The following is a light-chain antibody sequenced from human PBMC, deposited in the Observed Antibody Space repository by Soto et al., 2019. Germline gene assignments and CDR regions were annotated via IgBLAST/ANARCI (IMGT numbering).Light chain of an antibody. CDR1: SSDVGGYNH. CDR3: SFYISSSTCV. J-gene: IGLJ1*01. CDR2: DVS. V-gene: IGLV2-14*01. Sequence: QSALTQPASVSGSPGQSITISCTGTSSDVGGYNHVSWYQQHPGKAPKVMIYDVSNRPSGVSNRFSGFKSGNTASLTISGLQAEDEADYYCSFYISSSTCVFGTGTKLTVL.